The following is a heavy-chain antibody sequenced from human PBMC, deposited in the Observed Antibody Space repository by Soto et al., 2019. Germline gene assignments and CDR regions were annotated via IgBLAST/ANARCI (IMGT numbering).Heavy chain of an antibody. D-gene: IGHD2-15*01. Sequence: QITLKESGPTLVKPTQTLTLTCTISGFSLSTSGVGVGWIRQPPGKALEWLALIYWDDVQRYSPSLKTRLTITKDTSRTQVVLTMTNMDLVDTATYYCAHSPCSGGTCYLFDYWGQGMLVTVSS. CDR2: IYWDDVQ. CDR3: AHSPCSGGTCYLFDY. J-gene: IGHJ4*02. V-gene: IGHV2-5*02. CDR1: GFSLSTSGVG.